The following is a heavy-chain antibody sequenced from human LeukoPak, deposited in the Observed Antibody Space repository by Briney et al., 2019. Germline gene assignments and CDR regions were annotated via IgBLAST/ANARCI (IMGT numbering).Heavy chain of an antibody. Sequence: GGSLRLSCAASGFTFTAFAMHWVRQAPGKGPEWVSGISGSGDSTYYADSVKGRFTISRDNSRNTVFLQMNSLTVADTAVYSCARGKRGVYYYYGMDVWGQGTTVTVFS. V-gene: IGHV3-23*01. D-gene: IGHD3-10*01. CDR2: ISGSGDST. CDR1: GFTFTAFA. CDR3: ARGKRGVYYYYGMDV. J-gene: IGHJ6*02.